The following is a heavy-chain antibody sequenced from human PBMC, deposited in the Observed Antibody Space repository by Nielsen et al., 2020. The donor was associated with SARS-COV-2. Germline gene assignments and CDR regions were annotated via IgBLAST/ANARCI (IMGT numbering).Heavy chain of an antibody. CDR1: GFTFSGSA. V-gene: IGHV3-73*01. CDR2: IRSKANSYAT. J-gene: IGHJ2*01. Sequence: GESLKISCAASGFTFSGSAMHWVRQASGKGLEWVGRIRSKANSYATAYAASVKGRFTISRDDSKNTAYLQMTSLRPEDTAVYYCARHWQEGATFYWFFDLWGRGTLVSVSS. D-gene: IGHD1-26*01. CDR3: ARHWQEGATFYWFFDL.